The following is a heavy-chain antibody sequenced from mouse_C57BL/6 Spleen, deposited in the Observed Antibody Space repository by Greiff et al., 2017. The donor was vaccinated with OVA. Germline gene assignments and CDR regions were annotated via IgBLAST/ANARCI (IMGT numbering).Heavy chain of an antibody. Sequence: EVHLVESGPGLVKPSQSLSLTCSVTGYSITSGYYWNWIRQFPGNKLEWMGYISYDGSNNYNPSLKNRISITRDTSKNQFFLKLNSVTTEDTATYYCARGETVLYFDYWGQGTTLTVSS. CDR3: ARGETVLYFDY. V-gene: IGHV3-6*01. CDR2: ISYDGSN. J-gene: IGHJ2*01. CDR1: GYSITSGYY. D-gene: IGHD4-1*01.